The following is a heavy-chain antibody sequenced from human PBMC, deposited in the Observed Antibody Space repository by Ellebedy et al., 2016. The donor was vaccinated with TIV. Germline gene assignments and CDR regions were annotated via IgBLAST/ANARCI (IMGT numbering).Heavy chain of an antibody. D-gene: IGHD6-13*01. J-gene: IGHJ3*02. CDR3: ANLGGLAASATNGIAFDI. CDR2: ISGSGDRT. V-gene: IGHV3-23*01. Sequence: PGGSLRLSCAASGFTFSIYAMSWVRQAPGKGLEWVSLISGSGDRTYYADSVKGRFTISRDNSKDTLYVQMNSLRAEDTAVYYCANLGGLAASATNGIAFDIWGQGTIVTVSS. CDR1: GFTFSIYA.